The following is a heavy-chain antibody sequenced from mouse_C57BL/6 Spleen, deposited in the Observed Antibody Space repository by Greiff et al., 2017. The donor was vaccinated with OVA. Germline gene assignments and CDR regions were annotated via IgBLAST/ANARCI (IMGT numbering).Heavy chain of an antibody. D-gene: IGHD3-2*02. V-gene: IGHV1-54*01. J-gene: IGHJ4*01. Sequence: QVQLQQSGAELVRPGTSVKVSCKASGYAFTNYLIEWVKQRPGQGLEWIGVINPGSGGTNYNEKFKGKATLTADKSSSTAYMQLSSLTSEDSAVYFCARYSSGYGAMDYWGQGTSVTVSS. CDR3: ARYSSGYGAMDY. CDR2: INPGSGGT. CDR1: GYAFTNYL.